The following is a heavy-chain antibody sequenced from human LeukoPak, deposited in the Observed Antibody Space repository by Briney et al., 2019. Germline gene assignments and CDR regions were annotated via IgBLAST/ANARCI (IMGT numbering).Heavy chain of an antibody. CDR2: INPSGGST. CDR3: ARGNYDFWSGYYGYYMDV. Sequence: GASVKVSCKASGYTFTSYNMHWVRQAPGQGLEWMGIINPSGGSTSYAQKFQGRVTMTRDMSTSTVYMELSSLRSEDTAVYYCARGNYDFWSGYYGYYMDVWGKGTTVTVSS. V-gene: IGHV1-46*01. D-gene: IGHD3-3*01. J-gene: IGHJ6*03. CDR1: GYTFTSYN.